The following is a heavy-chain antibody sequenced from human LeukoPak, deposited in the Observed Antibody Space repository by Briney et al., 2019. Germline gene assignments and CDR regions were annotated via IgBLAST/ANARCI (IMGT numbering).Heavy chain of an antibody. V-gene: IGHV1-69*10. Sequence: SVKVSCKASGYTFTSYGISWVRQAPGQGLEWMGVFIPILGTANSTQKFQDRVTITADISTNTVYMELSSLRSEDTAVYFCAGIPVFGVVLHQEPVWGKGTTVTVSS. CDR1: GYTFTSYG. CDR3: AGIPVFGVVLHQEPV. J-gene: IGHJ6*04. CDR2: FIPILGTA. D-gene: IGHD3-3*01.